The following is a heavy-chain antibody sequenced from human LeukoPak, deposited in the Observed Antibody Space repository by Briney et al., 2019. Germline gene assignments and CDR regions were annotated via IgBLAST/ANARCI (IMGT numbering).Heavy chain of an antibody. D-gene: IGHD6-19*01. J-gene: IGHJ4*02. Sequence: GGSLRLSCAASGFTFSTYSMNWVRQAPGEGLEWVSSISGSSDYKYYADSVKGRFTISRDNAKNSLYLQMNSLRVEDTAVYYCARGPQWLAYDYWGQGTLVTVSS. CDR3: ARGPQWLAYDY. CDR1: GFTFSTYS. V-gene: IGHV3-21*01. CDR2: ISGSSDYK.